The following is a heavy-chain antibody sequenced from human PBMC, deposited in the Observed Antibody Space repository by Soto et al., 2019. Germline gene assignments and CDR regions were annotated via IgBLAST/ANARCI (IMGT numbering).Heavy chain of an antibody. CDR1: GGSFSGYY. Sequence: SETLSLTYAVYGGSFSGYYWSWIRQPPGKGLEWIGEINHSGSTNYSPSLKSRVTISVDTSKNQFSLKLSSVTAADTAVYYCARGSIAMVRGVNDAFDIWGQGTMVTVSS. D-gene: IGHD3-10*01. CDR2: INHSGST. J-gene: IGHJ3*02. V-gene: IGHV4-34*01. CDR3: ARGSIAMVRGVNDAFDI.